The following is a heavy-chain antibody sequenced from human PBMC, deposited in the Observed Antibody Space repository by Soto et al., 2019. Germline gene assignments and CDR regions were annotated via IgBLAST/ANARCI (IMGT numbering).Heavy chain of an antibody. CDR2: IDPSDSYT. CDR1: GYSFTSYW. D-gene: IGHD2-15*01. Sequence: PXESLRVSWKGSGYSFTSYWISLVLQMPGKGLEWMGRIDPSDSYTNYSPSFQGQVTISADTALSTTYLQWDTLKPSDTAIYFCASDSHCDGGNCPMGGFDMWGQGTMVTVSS. J-gene: IGHJ3*02. CDR3: ASDSHCDGGNCPMGGFDM. V-gene: IGHV5-10-1*01.